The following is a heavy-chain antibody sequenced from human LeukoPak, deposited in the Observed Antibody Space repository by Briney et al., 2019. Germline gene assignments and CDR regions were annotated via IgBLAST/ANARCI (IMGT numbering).Heavy chain of an antibody. Sequence: GGSLRLSCAASGFTFSSYSMIWVRQAPGKGLEWVSYISSSSSTIYYADSVKGRFTISRDNAKNSLYLQMNSLRAEDTAVYYCAGSTMIVVVRSDAFDIWGQGTMVTVSS. CDR2: ISSSSSTI. CDR1: GFTFSSYS. J-gene: IGHJ3*02. CDR3: AGSTMIVVVRSDAFDI. D-gene: IGHD3-22*01. V-gene: IGHV3-48*04.